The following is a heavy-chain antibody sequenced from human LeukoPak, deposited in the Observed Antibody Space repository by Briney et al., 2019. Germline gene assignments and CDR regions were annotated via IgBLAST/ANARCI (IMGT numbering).Heavy chain of an antibody. CDR3: ATEHDLLTGYLRRPYYYYYGMDV. CDR1: GYTSTNYS. CDR2: NSAYYGYT. V-gene: IGHV1-18*01. D-gene: IGHD3-9*01. Sequence: ASVKVSCKASGYTSTNYSISWLRQPPGQGVDWMGCNSAYYGYTNYAQKFQGRVTMTTDTSTNTAYMELRSLRSDDTAVYYCATEHDLLTGYLRRPYYYYYGMDVWGQGTTVIVSS. J-gene: IGHJ6*02.